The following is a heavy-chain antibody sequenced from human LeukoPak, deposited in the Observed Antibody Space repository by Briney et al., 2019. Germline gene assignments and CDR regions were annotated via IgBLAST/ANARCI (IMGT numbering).Heavy chain of an antibody. J-gene: IGHJ4*02. D-gene: IGHD3-10*01. CDR1: GFTFSTYG. CDR3: AKVTYGSGTYGAFDY. Sequence: TGGSLRLSCEASGFTFSTYGMSWVRQAPGKGLEWVSAISGSGGSTYYADSVKGRFTISRDNSKNTLYLQMNSQRAEDTAVYYCAKVTYGSGTYGAFDYWGQGTLVTVSS. CDR2: ISGSGGST. V-gene: IGHV3-23*01.